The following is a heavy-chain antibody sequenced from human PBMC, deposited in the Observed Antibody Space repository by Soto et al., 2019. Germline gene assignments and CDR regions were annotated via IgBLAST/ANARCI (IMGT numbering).Heavy chain of an antibody. CDR3: LRDQRHWNEFADQ. CDR1: GFAFGSYW. CDR2: ISQDGTIA. J-gene: IGHJ4*02. Sequence: GGSLRLSCAASGFAFGSYWMHWVRQAPGKGLVWVSRISQDGTIATQADSVKGRFTISRDNAKNTLYLQMNSLRADDTAVYYCLRDQRHWNEFADQWGQGTLVTV. V-gene: IGHV3-74*01. D-gene: IGHD1-1*01.